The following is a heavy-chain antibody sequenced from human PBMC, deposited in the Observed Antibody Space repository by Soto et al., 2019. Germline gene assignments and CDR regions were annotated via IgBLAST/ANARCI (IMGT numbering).Heavy chain of an antibody. D-gene: IGHD6-6*01. CDR2: ITAGGYST. Sequence: PGGSLRLSCAVSGFAFSSHAMSWVRQAPGKGLEWVSSITAGGYSTYYADSVKGRFAISRDNSKNTLYLQMNSLRAEDTAVYYCAKTFEQLVWVDYWGQGALVTVSS. CDR1: GFAFSSHA. V-gene: IGHV3-23*01. J-gene: IGHJ4*02. CDR3: AKTFEQLVWVDY.